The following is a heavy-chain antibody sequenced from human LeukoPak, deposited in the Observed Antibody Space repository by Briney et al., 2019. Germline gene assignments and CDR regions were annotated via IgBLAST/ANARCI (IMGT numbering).Heavy chain of an antibody. V-gene: IGHV4-39*02. J-gene: IGHJ4*02. CDR1: GGSISSSNHY. Sequence: PSETLSLTCTVSGGSISSSNHYWGWIRQPPGKGLEWIGTVNYGGSPYSNPSLTGRVTISVDTSKNQFSLKLSSVTAADTAVYYCAREGRGQQLTPIDYWGPGALVTVSS. CDR3: AREGRGQQLTPIDY. D-gene: IGHD6-13*01. CDR2: VNYGGSP.